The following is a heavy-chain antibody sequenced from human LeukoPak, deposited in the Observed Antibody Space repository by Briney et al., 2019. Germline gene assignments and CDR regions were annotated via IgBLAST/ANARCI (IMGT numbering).Heavy chain of an antibody. V-gene: IGHV4-59*08. CDR1: GGSISSYY. CDR2: IYYSGST. J-gene: IGHJ6*02. CDR3: ARHLYYYNGMDV. Sequence: SETLPLTCTVSGGSISSYYWSWIRQPPGKGLEWIGYIYYSGSTNYNPSLKSRVTISVVTSKNQFSLKLSSVTAADTAVYYCARHLYYYNGMDVWGQGTTVTVSS.